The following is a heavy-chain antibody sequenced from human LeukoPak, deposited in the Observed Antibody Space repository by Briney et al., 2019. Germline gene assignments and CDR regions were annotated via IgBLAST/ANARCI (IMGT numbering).Heavy chain of an antibody. D-gene: IGHD6-19*01. CDR1: GGSISSSNW. CDR3: ARLHKVVGSGWYGLDY. Sequence: SGTLSLTCAVSGGSISSSNWWSWVRQPPGKGLEWIGDVYHSGSTNYSPSLKSRVTISVDTSKNQFSLKLNSVTAADTAVYYCARLHKVVGSGWYGLDYWGQGTLVTVSS. V-gene: IGHV4-4*02. J-gene: IGHJ4*02. CDR2: VYHSGST.